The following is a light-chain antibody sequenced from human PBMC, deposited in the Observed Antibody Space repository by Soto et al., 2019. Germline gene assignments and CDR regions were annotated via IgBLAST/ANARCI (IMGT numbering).Light chain of an antibody. CDR2: DAS. V-gene: IGKV3-11*01. Sequence: ETVLPQSPATLSLSPGERATLSCRARRSVGRSLAWYQQKPGQAPRLLVYDASNRATGSPARFSGSGSGTDLTLTICSLEPEDVAIYYCHQRTNWHLTFGGGTTVEIK. J-gene: IGKJ4*01. CDR3: HQRTNWHLT. CDR1: RSVGRS.